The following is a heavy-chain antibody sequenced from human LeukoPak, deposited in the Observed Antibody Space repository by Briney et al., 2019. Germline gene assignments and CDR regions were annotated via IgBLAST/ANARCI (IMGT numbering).Heavy chain of an antibody. CDR3: AKDSYSYGPSVDY. CDR1: GCTFSTYL. V-gene: IGHV3-30*18. J-gene: IGHJ4*02. D-gene: IGHD5-18*01. Sequence: GESLRLTCAASGCTFSTYLMSWVRQAPGKGLEWVGVISYDGSNKYYADSVKGRFTISRDNFKNTLYLQMNSLRAEDTAVYYCAKDSYSYGPSVDYWGQETLVTVSS. CDR2: ISYDGSNK.